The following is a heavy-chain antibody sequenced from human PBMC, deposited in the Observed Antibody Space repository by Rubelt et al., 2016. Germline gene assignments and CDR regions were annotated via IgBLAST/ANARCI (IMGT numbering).Heavy chain of an antibody. D-gene: IGHD2-2*01. CDR2: ISSSSSYI. J-gene: IGHJ4*02. CDR1: GFTFSSYS. CDR3: ARGKGSTSYALDY. V-gene: IGHV3-21*01. Sequence: GGGLVKPGGSLRLSCAASGFTFSSYSMNWVRQAPGKGLEWVSSISSSSSYIYHADSVKGRFTISRDNAKNSLYLQMNSLRAEDTAVYYCARGKGSTSYALDYWGQGTLVTVSS.